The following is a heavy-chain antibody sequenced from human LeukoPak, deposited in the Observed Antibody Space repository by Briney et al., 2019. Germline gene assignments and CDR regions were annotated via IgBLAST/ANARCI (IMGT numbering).Heavy chain of an antibody. D-gene: IGHD2-2*02. CDR2: ISSSSSTI. CDR1: GFTFSSYS. Sequence: GGSLRLSCAASGFTFSSYSMNWVRQAPGKGLEWVSYISSSSSTIYYADSVKGRFTISRDNAKNSLYLQMNSLRDEDTAVYYCARASCSSTSRYMNWFDPWGQGTLVTVSS. CDR3: ARASCSSTSRYMNWFDP. V-gene: IGHV3-48*02. J-gene: IGHJ5*02.